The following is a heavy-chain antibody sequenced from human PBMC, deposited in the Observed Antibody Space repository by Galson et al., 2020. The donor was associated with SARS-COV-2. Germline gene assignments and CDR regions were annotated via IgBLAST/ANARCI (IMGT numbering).Heavy chain of an antibody. CDR1: GFTFSNYK. CDR3: ARLVADYDMLTGYEFYYFDY. V-gene: IGHV3-21*01. Sequence: GESLKISCAASGFTFSNYKMNWVRQAPGKGLEWVSSSSGSSSIYYADSLKGRFTISRDNAKNSLYLQMSGLRAEDTAVYYCARLVADYDMLTGYEFYYFDYWGQGTLVTVSS. D-gene: IGHD3-9*01. CDR2: SSGSSSI. J-gene: IGHJ4*02.